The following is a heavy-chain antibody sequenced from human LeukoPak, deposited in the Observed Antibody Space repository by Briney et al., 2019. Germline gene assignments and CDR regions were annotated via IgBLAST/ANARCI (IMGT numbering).Heavy chain of an antibody. Sequence: PGGSLRLSCAASGFTFDDYAMHWVRQAPGKGLEWVSGISWNSGSIGYADCVKGRFTISRDNAKNSLYLQMNSLRAEDTALYYCAKGDFDYWGQGTLVTVSS. V-gene: IGHV3-9*01. J-gene: IGHJ4*02. CDR3: AKGDFDY. CDR1: GFTFDDYA. CDR2: ISWNSGSI.